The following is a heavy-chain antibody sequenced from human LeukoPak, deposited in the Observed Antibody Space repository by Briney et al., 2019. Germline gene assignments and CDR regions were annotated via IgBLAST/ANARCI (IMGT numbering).Heavy chain of an antibody. CDR2: ISGSGGST. CDR1: GFTFSSYA. J-gene: IGHJ4*02. CDR3: AKVPISTYCGGDCYDNYFDY. D-gene: IGHD2-21*02. V-gene: IGHV3-23*01. Sequence: QPGGSLRLSCAASGFTFSSYAMSWVRQAPGKGLEWVSAISGSGGSTYYADSVKGRFTISRDNSKNTLYLQMNSLRAEDTAVYYCAKVPISTYCGGDCYDNYFDYWGQGTLVTVSS.